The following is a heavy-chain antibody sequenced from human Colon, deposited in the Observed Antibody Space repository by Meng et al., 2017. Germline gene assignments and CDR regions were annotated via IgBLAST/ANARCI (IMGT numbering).Heavy chain of an antibody. Sequence: QGQLQGSGPGLVKPSQTLSLTCTVSGGSISSGGYYWSWIRQHPGKGLEWIGYIYYSGSTYYNPSLKSRVTISVDTSKNQFSLKLSSVTAADTAVYYCARRVRGVISWFDPWGQGTLVTVPS. CDR3: ARRVRGVISWFDP. V-gene: IGHV4-31*03. CDR2: IYYSGST. CDR1: GGSISSGGYY. D-gene: IGHD3-10*01. J-gene: IGHJ5*02.